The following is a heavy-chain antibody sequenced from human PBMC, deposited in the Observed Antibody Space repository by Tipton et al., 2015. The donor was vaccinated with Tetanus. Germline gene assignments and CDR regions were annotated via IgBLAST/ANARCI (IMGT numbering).Heavy chain of an antibody. Sequence: SLRLSCAASGFTFSGYWMSWVRQAPGKGLQWVANIKGDGSEKKYVDSVKGRFTISRDNAKNSLYLQMNSLRAEDTAVYYCARDSTYLFDYWGQGSLVIVSS. CDR2: IKGDGSEK. J-gene: IGHJ4*02. V-gene: IGHV3-7*01. CDR1: GFTFSGYW. D-gene: IGHD2-2*01. CDR3: ARDSTYLFDY.